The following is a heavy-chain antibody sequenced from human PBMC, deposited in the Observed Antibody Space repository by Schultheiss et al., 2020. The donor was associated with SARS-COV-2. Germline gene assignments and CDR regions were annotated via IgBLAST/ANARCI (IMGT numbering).Heavy chain of an antibody. CDR2: SITSSRCI. CDR1: GFAVSHYS. D-gene: IGHD4-11*01. CDR3: ARNPPGESKNFDP. Sequence: GGSLRLSCAASGFAVSHYSMNWVRQAPGKGLEWVSSSITSSRCIYYADSVKGRFTISRDNAKNSLYLQMNSLRAEDTAVYYCARNPPGESKNFDPWGQGTLVTVSS. V-gene: IGHV3-21*01. J-gene: IGHJ5*02.